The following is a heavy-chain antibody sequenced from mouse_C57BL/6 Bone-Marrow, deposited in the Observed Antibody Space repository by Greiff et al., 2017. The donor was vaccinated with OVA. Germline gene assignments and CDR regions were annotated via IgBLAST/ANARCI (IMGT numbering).Heavy chain of an antibody. J-gene: IGHJ4*01. Sequence: QVQRKQPVAELVKPGASVKMSCKASGYTFTSYWITWVKQRPGQGLEWIGDIYPGSGSTNYNEKFKSKATLTVDTSSSTAYMQLSSLTSEDSAVYYCASGDYYLYYYAMDYWGKGTSVTVSS. CDR2: IYPGSGST. CDR1: GYTFTSYW. CDR3: ASGDYYLYYYAMDY. V-gene: IGHV1-55*01. D-gene: IGHD1-1*01.